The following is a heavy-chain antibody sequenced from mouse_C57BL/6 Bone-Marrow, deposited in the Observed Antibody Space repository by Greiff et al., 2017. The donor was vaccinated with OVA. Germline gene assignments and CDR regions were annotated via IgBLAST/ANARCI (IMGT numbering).Heavy chain of an antibody. CDR3: ARWGYYCSSNYYAMDY. J-gene: IGHJ4*01. V-gene: IGHV1-18*01. Sequence: EVQLQQSGPELVKPGASVKIPCKASGYTFTDYNMDWVKQSHGKSLEWIGDINPNNGGTIYNQKFKGKATLTVDKSSSTAYMELRSLTSADTAVYYCARWGYYCSSNYYAMDYCGQGTSVTVSS. D-gene: IGHD1-1*01. CDR2: INPNNGGT. CDR1: GYTFTDYN.